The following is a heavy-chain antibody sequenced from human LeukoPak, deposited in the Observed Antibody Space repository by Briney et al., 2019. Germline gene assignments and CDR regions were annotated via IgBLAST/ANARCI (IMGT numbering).Heavy chain of an antibody. V-gene: IGHV4-59*12. Sequence: SETLSLTCTVSGGSISSYYWSWIRQPPGKGLEWIGYVYYSGRTNYNPSLKSRVTISIDTSKNQFSLKLSSVTAADTAVYYCARNPYYYYMDVWGKGTTVTISS. CDR1: GGSISSYY. CDR2: VYYSGRT. J-gene: IGHJ6*03. CDR3: ARNPYYYYMDV.